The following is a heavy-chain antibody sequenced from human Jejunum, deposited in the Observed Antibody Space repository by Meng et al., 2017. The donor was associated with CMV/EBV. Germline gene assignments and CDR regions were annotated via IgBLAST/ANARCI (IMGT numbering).Heavy chain of an antibody. D-gene: IGHD1-26*01. V-gene: IGHV1-18*01. J-gene: IGHJ4*02. CDR2: ISAYNGNT. Sequence: QGQLLQSGGEVKKPGASVKVSCKASGYTFTNYGITWVRQAPGQGLEWMGWISAYNGNTNYAQTLQGRVTMTTDTSTSTAYMELGSLRSDDTAVYYCARVEVGITSGDYWGQGTLVTVSS. CDR1: GYTFTNYG. CDR3: ARVEVGITSGDY.